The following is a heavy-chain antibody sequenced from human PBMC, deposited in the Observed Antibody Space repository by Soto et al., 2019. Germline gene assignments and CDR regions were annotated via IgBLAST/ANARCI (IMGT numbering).Heavy chain of an antibody. V-gene: IGHV3-33*01. CDR3: ARDGVGVTAFWGYLDF. J-gene: IGHJ4*02. D-gene: IGHD2-8*01. Sequence: QVLLVESGGGVVQPGRSLRLSCAASGSIFRGYGMHWVRQAPGKGLEWVAVIRFDGSNINYADSVMGRFTISRDNSKNTLYLEMNSLGVEDTAVYYCARDGVGVTAFWGYLDFWGQGTLVTVSS. CDR1: GSIFRGYG. CDR2: IRFDGSNI.